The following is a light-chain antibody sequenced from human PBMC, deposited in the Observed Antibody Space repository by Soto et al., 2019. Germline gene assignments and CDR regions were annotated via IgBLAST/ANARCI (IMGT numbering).Light chain of an antibody. V-gene: IGLV2-14*01. Sequence: QSVLTQPASVSGSPGQSITISCTGTNSDVGAHNYVSWYQQHPGKAPKLMIHDVSYRPSGVSSRFSGSKSGNTASLTITGLQAEDEADYYCTSYTTTTTLVLFGTGTKVTVL. J-gene: IGLJ1*01. CDR2: DVS. CDR3: TSYTTTTTLVL. CDR1: NSDVGAHNY.